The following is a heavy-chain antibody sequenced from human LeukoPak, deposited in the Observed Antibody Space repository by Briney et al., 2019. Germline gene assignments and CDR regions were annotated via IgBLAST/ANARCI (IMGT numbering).Heavy chain of an antibody. Sequence: SETLSLTCTVSGGSISSGSYYWSWIRQPAGKGLEWIGRIYTSGSTNYNPSLKSRVTISVDTSKNQFPLKLSSVTAADTAVYYCARADRSGVRDAFDIWGQGTMVTVSS. V-gene: IGHV4-61*02. CDR3: ARADRSGVRDAFDI. D-gene: IGHD6-25*01. CDR2: IYTSGST. CDR1: GGSISSGSYY. J-gene: IGHJ3*02.